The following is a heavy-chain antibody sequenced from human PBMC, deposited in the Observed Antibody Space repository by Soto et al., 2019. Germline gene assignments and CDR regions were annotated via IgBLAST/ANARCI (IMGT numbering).Heavy chain of an antibody. D-gene: IGHD1-26*01. CDR1: GYSVTSYW. CDR2: IYPGDSDT. CDR3: ARLILGATDAFDI. V-gene: IGHV5-51*01. Sequence: GESLKIACKGSGYSVTSYWIGWVRQMPGKGLEWMGIIYPGDSDTRYSPSFQGQVTISADKSISTAYLQWSSLKASDTAMYYCARLILGATDAFDIWGQGTMVTVSS. J-gene: IGHJ3*02.